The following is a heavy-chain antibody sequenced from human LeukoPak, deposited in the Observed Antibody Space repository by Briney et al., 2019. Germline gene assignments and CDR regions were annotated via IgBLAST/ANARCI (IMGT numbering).Heavy chain of an antibody. CDR3: ARVGTMVRGVINY. V-gene: IGHV1-8*02. Sequence: GASVKVSCRASGYTFTAYYMHWVRQAPGQGLEWMGWMNPNSGNTGYAQKFQGRVTMTRNTSISAAYMELSSLRSEGTAVYYCARVGTMVRGVINYWGQGTLVTVSS. CDR1: GYTFTAYY. D-gene: IGHD3-10*01. J-gene: IGHJ4*02. CDR2: MNPNSGNT.